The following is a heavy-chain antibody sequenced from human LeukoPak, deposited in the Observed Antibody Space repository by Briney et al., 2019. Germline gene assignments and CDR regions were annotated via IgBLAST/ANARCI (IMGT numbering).Heavy chain of an antibody. CDR1: GYTFTSYW. D-gene: IGHD2/OR15-2a*01. V-gene: IGHV3-23*01. Sequence: GESLKISCKGSGYTFTSYWIGWVRQAPGKGLEWVSAISGSGGSTYYADSVKGRFTISRDNSKNTLYLQMNSLRAEDTAVYYCAKEKWYFYYFDYWGQGTLVTVSS. CDR2: ISGSGGST. J-gene: IGHJ4*02. CDR3: AKEKWYFYYFDY.